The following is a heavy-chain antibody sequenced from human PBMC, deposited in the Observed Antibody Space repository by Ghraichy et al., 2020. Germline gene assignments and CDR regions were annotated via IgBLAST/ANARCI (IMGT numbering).Heavy chain of an antibody. CDR1: GFTFRNYG. CDR2: IWHDGSNK. J-gene: IGHJ4*02. CDR3: ARDPGKDGPMDN. Sequence: GGSLRLSCAASGFTFRNYGMHWVRQAPGKGLEWVAVIWHDGSNKDHADSVKGRFTISRDNSKSTLYLNRNSLRVEDTALYYCARDPGKDGPMDNWGQGTLVTVSS. V-gene: IGHV3-33*04.